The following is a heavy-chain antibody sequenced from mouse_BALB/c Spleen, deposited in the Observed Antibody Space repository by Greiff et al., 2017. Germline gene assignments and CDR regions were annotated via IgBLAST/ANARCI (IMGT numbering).Heavy chain of an antibody. CDR3: ARGDYDGAGRLMDY. J-gene: IGHJ4*01. CDR2: IYPGGGYT. V-gene: IGHV1-63*02. Sequence: VKLMESGAELVRPGTSVKMSCKAAGYTFTNYWIGWVKQRPGHGLEWIGDIYPGGGYTNYNEKFKGKATLTADTSSSTAYMQLSSLTSEDSAIYYCARGDYDGAGRLMDYWGQGTSVTVSS. CDR1: GYTFTNYW. D-gene: IGHD2-4*01.